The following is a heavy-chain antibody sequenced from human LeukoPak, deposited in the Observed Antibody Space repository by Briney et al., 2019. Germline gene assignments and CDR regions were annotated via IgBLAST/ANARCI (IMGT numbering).Heavy chain of an antibody. Sequence: PGGSLRLSCAASGFTFSSYAMSWVRQAPGKGLEWVSAISGSGGSTYYADSVKGRFTISRDNSKNTLYLQMNSLRAEDTAVYYCARDLEYYDSSGLLGYWGQGTLVTVSS. J-gene: IGHJ4*02. D-gene: IGHD3-22*01. CDR2: ISGSGGST. CDR1: GFTFSSYA. CDR3: ARDLEYYDSSGLLGY. V-gene: IGHV3-23*01.